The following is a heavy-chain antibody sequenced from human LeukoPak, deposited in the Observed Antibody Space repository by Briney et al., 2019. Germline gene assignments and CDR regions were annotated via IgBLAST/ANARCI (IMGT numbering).Heavy chain of an antibody. CDR2: IYYSGST. J-gene: IGHJ4*02. CDR1: GGSISGYY. Sequence: SETLSLTCTVSGGSISGYYWSWIRQPPGKGLEWIGSIYYSGSTYYNPSLKSRVTISVDTSKNQFSLKLSSVTAADTAVYYCARGSGWSPGSARYWGQGTLVTVSS. CDR3: ARGSGWSPGSARY. V-gene: IGHV4-39*07. D-gene: IGHD6-19*01.